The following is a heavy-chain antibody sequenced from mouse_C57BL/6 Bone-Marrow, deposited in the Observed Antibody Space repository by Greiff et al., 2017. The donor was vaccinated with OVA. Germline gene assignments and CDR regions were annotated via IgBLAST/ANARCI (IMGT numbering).Heavy chain of an antibody. CDR1: GYTFTSYW. CDR2: IDPNSGGT. J-gene: IGHJ3*01. V-gene: IGHV1-72*01. Sequence: QQSCKASGYTFTSYWMHWVKQRPGRGLEWIGRIDPNSGGTKYNEKFKSKATLTVDKPSSTAYMQLSSLTSEDSAVYYCATVPWFAYWGQGTLVTVSA. CDR3: ATVPWFAY.